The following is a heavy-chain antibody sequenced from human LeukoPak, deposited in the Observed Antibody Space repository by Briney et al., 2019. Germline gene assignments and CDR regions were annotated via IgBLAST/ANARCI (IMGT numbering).Heavy chain of an antibody. D-gene: IGHD6-13*01. CDR2: ISSSSSYI. Sequence: GGSLRLSCAASGFTFSSYAMRWVRQAPGKGLEWVSSISSSSSYIYYADSLKGRFTISRDNAKNSLYLQMNSLRAEDTAVYYYARDPPLGIAAAGVDAFDIWGQGTMVTVSS. CDR1: GFTFSSYA. J-gene: IGHJ3*02. V-gene: IGHV3-21*01. CDR3: ARDPPLGIAAAGVDAFDI.